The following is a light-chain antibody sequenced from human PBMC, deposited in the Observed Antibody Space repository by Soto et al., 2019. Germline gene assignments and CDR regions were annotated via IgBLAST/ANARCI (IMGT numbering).Light chain of an antibody. Sequence: DIQMPQSPSSLSASVGDRVTITCRASQSISSYLNWYQQKPGKAPKLLIYAASSLQSGVPSRFSGSGSGTEFTLTISSLQPEAFATYDRQQSYSTRTFGQTTKVVIK. CDR3: QQSYSTRT. CDR2: AAS. V-gene: IGKV1-39*01. J-gene: IGKJ1*01. CDR1: QSISSY.